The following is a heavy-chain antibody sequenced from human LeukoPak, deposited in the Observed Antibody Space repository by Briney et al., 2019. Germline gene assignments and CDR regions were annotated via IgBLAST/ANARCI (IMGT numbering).Heavy chain of an antibody. V-gene: IGHV5-51*01. Sequence: GESLKISCKASGYSFTTYWIGWVRQMPGKGLEWMGIIYPGDSDTRYNPAFQGQVTISADKSTKTAYLHWNSLKASDTAMYYCASTSSSWFLGIYWGQGTLVTVSS. CDR3: ASTSSSWFLGIY. CDR2: IYPGDSDT. CDR1: GYSFTTYW. J-gene: IGHJ4*02. D-gene: IGHD6-13*01.